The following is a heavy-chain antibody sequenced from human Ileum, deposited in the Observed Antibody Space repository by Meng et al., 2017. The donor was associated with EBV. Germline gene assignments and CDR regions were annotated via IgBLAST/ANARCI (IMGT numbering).Heavy chain of an antibody. V-gene: IGHV4-4*02. J-gene: IGHJ4*02. CDR1: GGSNSVSNG. Sequence: HAQPEVSGPGLVNLSGPLSLTCSVSGGSNSVSNGWSWVRQSPEKGLEWIGEMSDSGITHYSPSLKSRVTISADKSNNQFSLKLTSVTSADTAAYFCAKNGEKYFEYWGQGTLVTVSS. CDR3: AKNGEKYFEY. CDR2: MSDSGIT.